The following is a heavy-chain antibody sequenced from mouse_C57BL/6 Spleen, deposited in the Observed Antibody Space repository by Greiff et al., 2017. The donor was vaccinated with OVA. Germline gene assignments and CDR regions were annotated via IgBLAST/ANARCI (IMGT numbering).Heavy chain of an antibody. Sequence: DVQLVESGGDLVKPGGSLKLSCAASGFTFSSYGMSWVRQTPDKRLEWVATISSGGSYTYYPDSVKGRFTISRDNAKNTLYLQMSSLKSEDTAMYYCARGGDGYFYAMDYWGQGTSVTVSS. CDR1: GFTFSSYG. D-gene: IGHD2-3*01. V-gene: IGHV5-6*01. CDR3: ARGGDGYFYAMDY. J-gene: IGHJ4*01. CDR2: ISSGGSYT.